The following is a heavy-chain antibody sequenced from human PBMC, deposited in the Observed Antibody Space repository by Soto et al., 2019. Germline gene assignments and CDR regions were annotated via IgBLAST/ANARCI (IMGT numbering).Heavy chain of an antibody. CDR3: IIGGVIVLDAFDI. V-gene: IGHV1-8*01. Sequence: GASVKVSCKASGYTFTGYDIHWVRQATGEGLEWMGWMNPNTNNTAYAQRFQGRVTMTWDTSISTAYMELSSLRSEDTAVYYCIIGGVIVLDAFDIWGQGTMVTVSS. CDR1: GYTFTGYD. J-gene: IGHJ3*02. D-gene: IGHD3-16*02. CDR2: MNPNTNNT.